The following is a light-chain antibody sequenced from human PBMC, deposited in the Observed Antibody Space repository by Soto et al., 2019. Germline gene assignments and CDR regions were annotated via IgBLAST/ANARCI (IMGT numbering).Light chain of an antibody. J-gene: IGKJ1*01. CDR1: QTVLYSSKNKNY. CDR3: QQYYSTPRT. CDR2: LAS. Sequence: DIVMTQSPDSLAVSLGERATINCKSSQTVLYSSKNKNYLAWYQQKPGQPPKLLISLASTRESGVPDRFSGSGSGTDFTLTISSLQAEDVPVYYCQQYYSTPRTFGQGTKVEIK. V-gene: IGKV4-1*01.